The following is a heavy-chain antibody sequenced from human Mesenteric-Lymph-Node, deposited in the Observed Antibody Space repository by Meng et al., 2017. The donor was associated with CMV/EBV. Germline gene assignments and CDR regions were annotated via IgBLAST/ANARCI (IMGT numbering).Heavy chain of an antibody. CDR1: GFAVPSNY. J-gene: IGHJ4*02. Sequence: GGSLRLSCAASGFAVPSNYMNWVRQAPGKGLEWVSVIYSDGNTDYADSVKGRFTISRDNSKNTLYLQMNSLRADDTAVYYCARGGISGFDYWGQGTLVTVSS. D-gene: IGHD3-10*01. CDR3: ARGGISGFDY. CDR2: IYSDGNT. V-gene: IGHV3-53*01.